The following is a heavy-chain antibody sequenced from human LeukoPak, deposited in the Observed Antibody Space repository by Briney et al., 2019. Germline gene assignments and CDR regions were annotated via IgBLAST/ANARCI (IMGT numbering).Heavy chain of an antibody. V-gene: IGHV4-34*01. CDR1: GASFVGRH. D-gene: IGHD1-7*01. CDR2: ASHAGFT. Sequence: SETLSLTCAVSGASFVGRHWSWIRQSPGKGLEWLGEASHAGFTKYNPSLKSRVSISVDTSKDQFSLKLASVTAAGTAMYYCARGRLNWDYDFDYWGPGTLVTVSS. J-gene: IGHJ4*02. CDR3: ARGRLNWDYDFDY.